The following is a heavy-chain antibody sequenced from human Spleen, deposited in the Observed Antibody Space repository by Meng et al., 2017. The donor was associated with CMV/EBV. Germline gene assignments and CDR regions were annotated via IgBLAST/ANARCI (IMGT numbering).Heavy chain of an antibody. CDR1: GGSISSRSYY. CDR2: NYYSGST. D-gene: IGHD4-17*01. Sequence: SETLSLTCTVSGGSISSRSYYWGWSRQPPGKGLEWIGINYYSGSTYYNPSLKSRVTISLDTSKNQFSLKLSSVTAADTAVYYCARESTVTPYFDYWGRGTLVTVSS. CDR3: ARESTVTPYFDY. V-gene: IGHV4-39*07. J-gene: IGHJ4*02.